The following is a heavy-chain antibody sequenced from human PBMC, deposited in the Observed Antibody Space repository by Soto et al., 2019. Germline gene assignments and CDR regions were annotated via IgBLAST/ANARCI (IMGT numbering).Heavy chain of an antibody. V-gene: IGHV3-74*01. CDR2: INSDGSYT. D-gene: IGHD3-22*01. CDR1: GFIFSNCW. CDR3: VRAIGHYGMDV. Sequence: EVQLVESGGGLFQPGGSLRLSCVASGFIFSNCWMYWVRQAPGMGLVWVSHINSDGSYTTYADSVKGRFTISRDNAKNTLYLQMNSLRAEDTAVYYCVRAIGHYGMDVWGRGTTVTVSS. J-gene: IGHJ6*02.